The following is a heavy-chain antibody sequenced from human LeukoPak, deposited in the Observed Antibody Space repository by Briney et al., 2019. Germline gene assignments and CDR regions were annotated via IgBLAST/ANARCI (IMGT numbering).Heavy chain of an antibody. Sequence: GGSLRLSCAASGFTFDDYAMHWVRQAPGKGLEWVSGISWNSGSIGYADSVKGRFTISRDNAKNSLYLQMNSLRAEDTALYYCAKGGVLVGATDFDYWGQGTLVTVSS. J-gene: IGHJ4*02. D-gene: IGHD1-26*01. CDR1: GFTFDDYA. V-gene: IGHV3-9*01. CDR2: ISWNSGSI. CDR3: AKGGVLVGATDFDY.